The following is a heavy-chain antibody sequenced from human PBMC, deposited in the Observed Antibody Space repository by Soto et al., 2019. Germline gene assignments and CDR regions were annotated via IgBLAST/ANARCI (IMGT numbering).Heavy chain of an antibody. D-gene: IGHD3-22*01. J-gene: IGHJ3*02. CDR3: ARAVGYYYDSSGYYSYDAFDI. V-gene: IGHV6-1*01. CDR1: GDSVSSNSAA. Sequence: SQTLSLTCAISGDSVSSNSAAWNLIMQSPSRGLEWLGRTYYRSKWYNDYAVSVKSRITINPDTSKNQFSLQLNSVTPEDTAVYYCARAVGYYYDSSGYYSYDAFDIWGQGTMVT. CDR2: TYYRSKWYN.